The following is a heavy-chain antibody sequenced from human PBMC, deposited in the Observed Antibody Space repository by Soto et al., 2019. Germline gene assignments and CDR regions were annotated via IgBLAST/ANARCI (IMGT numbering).Heavy chain of an antibody. D-gene: IGHD3-10*02. Sequence: PGGSLRLSCVGSGFIFSNNGMHWVRQTPGKGLEWVAFMSYDGSDTFYADSVKGRFTISRDNSRNPLFLHMSNLRAEDTAMYYCTIVRVADSALDHWGHGTLVTVSS. V-gene: IGHV3-30*02. CDR1: GFIFSNNG. CDR3: TIVRVADSALDH. CDR2: MSYDGSDT. J-gene: IGHJ4*01.